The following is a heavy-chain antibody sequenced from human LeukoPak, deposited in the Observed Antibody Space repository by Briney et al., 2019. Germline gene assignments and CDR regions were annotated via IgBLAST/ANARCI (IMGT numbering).Heavy chain of an antibody. D-gene: IGHD6-13*01. V-gene: IGHV1-69*13. J-gene: IGHJ5*02. CDR1: GGTFSSYA. CDR3: ARLVGGSSLPPRRFDP. CDR2: IIPIFGTA. Sequence: SVKVSCKASGGTFSSYAISWVRQAPGQGLEWMGGIIPIFGTANYAQKFQGRVTITADESTSTAYTELSSLRSEDTAVYYCARLVGGSSLPPRRFDPWGQGTLVTVSS.